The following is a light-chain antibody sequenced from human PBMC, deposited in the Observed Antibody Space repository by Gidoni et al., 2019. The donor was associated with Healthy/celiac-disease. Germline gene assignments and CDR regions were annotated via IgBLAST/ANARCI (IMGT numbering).Light chain of an antibody. J-gene: IGKJ4*01. CDR2: DAS. CDR1: QTVSRY. Sequence: EIVLTQSPANLSLSPGARATLSCRASQTVSRYLAWYQQKPGQAPRILIYDASNRATGIPARFSGSGSGTDFTLTISSLEPEDFAVYYCQQRSNWPLTFGGGTKVEIK. CDR3: QQRSNWPLT. V-gene: IGKV3-11*01.